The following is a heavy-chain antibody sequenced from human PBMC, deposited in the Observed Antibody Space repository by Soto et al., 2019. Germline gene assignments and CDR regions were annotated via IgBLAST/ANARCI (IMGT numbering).Heavy chain of an antibody. J-gene: IGHJ6*02. Sequence: ASVKVSCKASGYSFTAYGLHWVRQAPGQRLEWMGWINAAIGDIKFSQKFQGRVTISRDTSARTAYMELSGLRSEDTAVYYCAVLEGGYLFFYGIDVGGQMDTVT. D-gene: IGHD3-3*01. CDR2: INAAIGDI. V-gene: IGHV1-3*01. CDR3: AVLEGGYLFFYGIDV. CDR1: GYSFTAYG.